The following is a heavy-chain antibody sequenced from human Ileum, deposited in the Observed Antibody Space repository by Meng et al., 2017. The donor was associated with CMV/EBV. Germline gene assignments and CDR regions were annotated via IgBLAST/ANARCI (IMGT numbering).Heavy chain of an antibody. Sequence: ISSSSYYWGWIRQPPGKGLEWLGSMSYSGSTFYNPSLKSRVTISVDTSKNQFSLKVNSVTAADTAVYYCARHELRFLEWSPNKWFDPWGQGTLVTVSS. CDR1: ISSSSYY. CDR3: ARHELRFLEWSPNKWFDP. D-gene: IGHD3-3*01. CDR2: MSYSGST. J-gene: IGHJ5*02. V-gene: IGHV4-39*01.